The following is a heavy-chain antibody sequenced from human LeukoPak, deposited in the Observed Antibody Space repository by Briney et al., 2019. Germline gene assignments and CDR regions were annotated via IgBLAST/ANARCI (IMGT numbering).Heavy chain of an antibody. D-gene: IGHD6-13*01. CDR3: ARGDRVAAGATSWFDP. J-gene: IGHJ5*02. CDR2: IFYSGST. CDR1: GGSISSGGYY. Sequence: SETLSLTCNVSGGSISSGGYYWSWIRQHPGKGLEWIVYIFYSGSTYYNPSLKSRVTISVDTSNNQFSLKLRSVTAADTAVYYCARGDRVAAGATSWFDPWGQGTLVTVSS. V-gene: IGHV4-31*03.